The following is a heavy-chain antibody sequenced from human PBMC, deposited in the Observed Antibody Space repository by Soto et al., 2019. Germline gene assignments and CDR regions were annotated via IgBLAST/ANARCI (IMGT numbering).Heavy chain of an antibody. CDR2: IYYSGST. CDR1: GGTISSSSYY. J-gene: IGHJ4*02. CDR3: ARSVLGGFEY. Sequence: SETLSLSCTVSGGTISSSSYYWGWIRQPPGKGLEWIGSIYYSGSTYYNPSLKSRVTISVDTSKNQFSLKLSSVTAADTAVYYCARSVLGGFEYCGQGSLVT. V-gene: IGHV4-39*01. D-gene: IGHD2-15*01.